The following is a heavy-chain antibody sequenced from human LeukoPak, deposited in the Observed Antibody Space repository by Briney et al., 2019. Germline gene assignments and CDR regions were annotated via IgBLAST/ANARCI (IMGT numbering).Heavy chain of an antibody. J-gene: IGHJ4*02. Sequence: SQTLSLTCAISGDSVSSNSADRNWIRQSPSRGLEWLGRTYYKSNYYNYYAVSVKSRITINPDTSKNQFSLQLNSVTPEDTAVYYCARGTGIYQFYYWGQGTLVTVSS. V-gene: IGHV6-1*01. CDR3: ARGTGIYQFYY. CDR1: GDSVSSNSAD. D-gene: IGHD1-26*01. CDR2: TYYKSNYYN.